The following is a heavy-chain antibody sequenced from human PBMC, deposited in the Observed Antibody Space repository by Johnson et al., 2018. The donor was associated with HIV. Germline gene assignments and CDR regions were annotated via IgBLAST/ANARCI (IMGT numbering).Heavy chain of an antibody. Sequence: QMQLVESGGGVVQPGRSLRLSCAASGFTFSSYAMHWVRQAPGKGLEWVAVISYDGSNKYYADSVKGRFTISRDNSKNTLYIQMNSLGAEDTAVYYCARAERSSSGVDAFDIWGQGTMVTVSS. CDR2: ISYDGSNK. J-gene: IGHJ3*02. V-gene: IGHV3-30*14. D-gene: IGHD6-6*01. CDR1: GFTFSSYA. CDR3: ARAERSSSGVDAFDI.